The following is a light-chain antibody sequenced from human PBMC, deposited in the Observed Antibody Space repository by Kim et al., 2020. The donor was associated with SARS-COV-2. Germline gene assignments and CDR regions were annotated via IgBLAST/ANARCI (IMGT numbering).Light chain of an antibody. V-gene: IGLV6-57*02. CDR1: IGSIASNY. Sequence: KTVAMSGPAGIGSIASNYGQSNQQRPRNAPTTVIYEDNQRPSGVPDRFSGSIDSSSNSASLTISGLKTEDEADYYCQSYDSSNQGVFGGGTQLTVL. CDR2: EDN. CDR3: QSYDSSNQGV. J-gene: IGLJ3*02.